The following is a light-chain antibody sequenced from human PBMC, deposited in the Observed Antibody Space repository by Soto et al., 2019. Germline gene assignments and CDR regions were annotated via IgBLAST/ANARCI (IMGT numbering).Light chain of an antibody. Sequence: QSVLTQPPSASGTPGQRVTISCSGSTSNIGSNTVNWYQQLPGTAPKLRIYSNNQRPSGFPDRFSGSKSGTSASLAISGLQSEDEADYYCAAWDDSLSGYVFGTGTKLTVL. CDR1: TSNIGSNT. J-gene: IGLJ1*01. V-gene: IGLV1-44*01. CDR3: AAWDDSLSGYV. CDR2: SNN.